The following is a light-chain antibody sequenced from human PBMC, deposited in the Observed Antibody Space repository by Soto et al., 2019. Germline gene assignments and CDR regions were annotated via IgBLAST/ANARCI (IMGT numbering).Light chain of an antibody. CDR3: QHYNSYSEA. Sequence: DIVMTQTPLSLSVTPGQPASISCKSSQSLLHSDGNTYLFWYVQKPGQPPQLLIYEVSNRFSGVPDRFSGSGSGTDFTLTISSLQPDDFATYYCQHYNSYSEAFGQGTKVELK. V-gene: IGKV2D-29*01. CDR2: EVS. J-gene: IGKJ1*01. CDR1: QSLLHSDGNTY.